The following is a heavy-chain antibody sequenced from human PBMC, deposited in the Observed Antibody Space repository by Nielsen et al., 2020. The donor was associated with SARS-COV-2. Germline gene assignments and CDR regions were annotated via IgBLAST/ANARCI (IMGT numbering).Heavy chain of an antibody. CDR2: IGGGGGRT. Sequence: GESLKISCAASGFTFSSYAMSWVRQAPGKGLEWVSGIGGGGGRTNYADSMKGRFSISRDNSKNTLHLQMNSLRAEDMAIYYCVRSALYSSSSRWFDPWGQGTLVTVSS. CDR3: VRSALYSSSSRWFDP. J-gene: IGHJ5*02. CDR1: GFTFSSYA. V-gene: IGHV3-23*01. D-gene: IGHD6-6*01.